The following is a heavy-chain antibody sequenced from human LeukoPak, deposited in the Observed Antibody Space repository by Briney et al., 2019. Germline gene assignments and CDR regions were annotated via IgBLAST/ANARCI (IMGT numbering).Heavy chain of an antibody. CDR3: AGDKVLTGFDY. CDR2: IYYSGST. V-gene: IGHV4-31*03. Sequence: PSETLSLTCTVSGGSISSGGYYWSWIRQHPGKGLEWIGYIYYSGSTYYNPSLKSRVTISVDTSKNQFSLKLSSVTAADTAVYYCAGDKVLTGFDYWGQGTLVTVSS. D-gene: IGHD7-27*01. J-gene: IGHJ4*02. CDR1: GGSISSGGYY.